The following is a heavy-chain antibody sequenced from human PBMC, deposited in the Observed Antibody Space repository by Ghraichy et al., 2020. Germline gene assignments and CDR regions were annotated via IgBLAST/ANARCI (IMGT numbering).Heavy chain of an antibody. CDR3: ARLPRVTPILFYFDD. J-gene: IGHJ4*02. CDR2: VCYSGNA. CDR1: GGSINTNTFY. D-gene: IGHD2-21*02. V-gene: IGHV4-39*01. Sequence: SETLSLTCTVSGGSINTNTFYWGWIRQPPGKGLEWIGSVCYSGNAYYNPSLKSRVTISIDTSKNQFSLKLTSVTAADTATYYCARLPRVTPILFYFDDWGQGTLVTVSS.